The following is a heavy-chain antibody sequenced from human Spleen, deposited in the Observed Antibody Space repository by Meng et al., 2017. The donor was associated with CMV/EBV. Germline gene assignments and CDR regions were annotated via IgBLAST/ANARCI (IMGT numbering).Heavy chain of an antibody. CDR3: ARCRGSRYSGYDWQLDY. CDR1: GFTFSSYA. V-gene: IGHV3-30*04. D-gene: IGHD5-12*01. CDR2: ISYDGSNK. J-gene: IGHJ4*02. Sequence: GGSLRLSCAASGFTFSSYAIHWVRQAPGKGLDWVAVISYDGSNKYYADSVKGRFTIARDNSKNTLYLQMNSLRAEDTAVYYCARCRGSRYSGYDWQLDYWGQGTLVTVSS.